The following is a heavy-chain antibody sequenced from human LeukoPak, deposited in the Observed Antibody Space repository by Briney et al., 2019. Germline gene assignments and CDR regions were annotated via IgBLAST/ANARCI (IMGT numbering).Heavy chain of an antibody. CDR3: ATEYKGY. J-gene: IGHJ4*02. D-gene: IGHD2-15*01. Sequence: GGSLRLSCAASGFTLSDYYMTWIRQAPGKGLEWVSHISSSGTNTKYADSVKGRFTISRDNAKNSLYLQINSLRADDTATYYCATEYKGYWGQGTLVTVSS. CDR1: GFTLSDYY. CDR2: ISSSGTNT. V-gene: IGHV3-11*05.